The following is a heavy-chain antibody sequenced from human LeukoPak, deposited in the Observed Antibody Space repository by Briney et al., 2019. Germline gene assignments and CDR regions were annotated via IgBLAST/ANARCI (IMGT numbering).Heavy chain of an antibody. V-gene: IGHV1-2*02. Sequence: GASVKVSCKASGYTFTGYYMHWVRQAPGQGLEWMGWINPNSGGTNYAQKFQGRVTMTRDTSISTAYMELSRLRSDDTAVYYCARDQGYSYGNDAFDIWGQGTMVTVSS. J-gene: IGHJ3*02. D-gene: IGHD5-18*01. CDR2: INPNSGGT. CDR1: GYTFTGYY. CDR3: ARDQGYSYGNDAFDI.